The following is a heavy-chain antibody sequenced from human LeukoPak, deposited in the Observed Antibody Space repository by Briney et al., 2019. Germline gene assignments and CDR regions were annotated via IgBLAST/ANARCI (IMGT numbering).Heavy chain of an antibody. Sequence: ASVKASCKASGYTFTGYYMHWVRQAPGQGLEWMGWINPNSGGTNYAQKFQGRVTMTRDTSISTAYMELSRLRSDDTAVYYCARVQVAGIPGGAFDIWGQGTMVTVSS. CDR2: INPNSGGT. D-gene: IGHD6-19*01. V-gene: IGHV1-2*02. CDR3: ARVQVAGIPGGAFDI. J-gene: IGHJ3*02. CDR1: GYTFTGYY.